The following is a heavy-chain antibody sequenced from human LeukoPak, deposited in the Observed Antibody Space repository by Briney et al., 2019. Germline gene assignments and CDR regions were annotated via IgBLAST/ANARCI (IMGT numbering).Heavy chain of an antibody. CDR2: ICTSGST. D-gene: IGHD4-17*01. V-gene: IGHV4-4*07. CDR1: GGSISSYY. J-gene: IGHJ2*01. Sequence: PSETLSLTCTVSGGSISSYYWSWIRQPAGKGLEWIGRICTSGSTNYNPSLKSRVTMSVDTSKNQFSLKLSSVTAADTAMYYCARDPNYGDYLADWYFDLWGRGTLVTVSS. CDR3: ARDPNYGDYLADWYFDL.